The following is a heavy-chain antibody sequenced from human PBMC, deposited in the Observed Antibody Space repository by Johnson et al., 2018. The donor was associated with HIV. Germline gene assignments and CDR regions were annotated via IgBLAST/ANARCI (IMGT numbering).Heavy chain of an antibody. CDR1: GFTFDDYG. Sequence: VLLVESGGGVVRPGGSLRLSCAASGFTFDDYGMSWVRQAQGKGLEWVSGLHWNGGSPGYADSVKGRFTISRDNAKNSLYLQMNSLRAEDTALYYCARFTERYSGSSIPQDAFDIWGQGTMVTVSS. CDR2: LHWNGGSP. CDR3: ARFTERYSGSSIPQDAFDI. D-gene: IGHD1-26*01. J-gene: IGHJ3*02. V-gene: IGHV3-20*04.